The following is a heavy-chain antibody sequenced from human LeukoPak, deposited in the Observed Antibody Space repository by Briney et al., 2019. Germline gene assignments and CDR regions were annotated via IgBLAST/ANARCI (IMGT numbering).Heavy chain of an antibody. J-gene: IGHJ4*02. V-gene: IGHV3-30*02. CDR2: IRYDGSNK. Sequence: PGGSLRLSCAASGFTFSSYGMHWVRQAPGKGLEWVAFIRYDGSNKYYADSVKGRFTISRDNSKNTLYLQMNSLRAEDTAVYYCAKDRGVYYGDHTFDYWGQGTLVTVSS. CDR3: AKDRGVYYGDHTFDY. CDR1: GFTFSSYG. D-gene: IGHD4-17*01.